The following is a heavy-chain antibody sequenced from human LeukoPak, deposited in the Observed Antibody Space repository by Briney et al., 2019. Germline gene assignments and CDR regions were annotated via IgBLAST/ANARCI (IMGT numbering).Heavy chain of an antibody. CDR3: ARHNYYGSGSYRMDAFDI. D-gene: IGHD3-10*01. J-gene: IGHJ3*02. CDR2: IYYSGST. CDR1: GGSISSYY. V-gene: IGHV4-59*08. Sequence: SETPSLTCTVSGGSISSYYWSWIRQPPGKGLEWIGYIYYSGSTNYNPSLKSRVTISVDTSKNQFSLKLSSVTAADTAVYYCARHNYYGSGSYRMDAFDIWGQGTMVTVSS.